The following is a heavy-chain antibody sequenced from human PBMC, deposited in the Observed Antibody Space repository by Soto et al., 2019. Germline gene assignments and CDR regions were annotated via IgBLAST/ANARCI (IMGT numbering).Heavy chain of an antibody. D-gene: IGHD3-16*01. CDR1: GGSIYSYS. CDR3: ARDSRYVMALDY. V-gene: IGHV4-59*12. CDR2: IYYNGST. J-gene: IGHJ4*02. Sequence: SETLSLTCSVSGGSIYSYSRNWIRQPPGKGLEWIGYIYYNGSTKSNPSLKSRVTISVDTTKNLYSLKLYPVTAADTAVYYCARDSRYVMALDYWGQGTLVTVSS.